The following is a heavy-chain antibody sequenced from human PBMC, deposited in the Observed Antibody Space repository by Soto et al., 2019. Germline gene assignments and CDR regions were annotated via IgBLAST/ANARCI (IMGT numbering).Heavy chain of an antibody. CDR3: TTDLRFFSGGFDY. Sequence: PGGSLRLSCAASGFTFSNTWMNWVRQAPGKGLEWVGRIKSKTDGGTTDYAAPVKGRFTISRDDSKNTLYLQMNSLKTEDTAVYYCTTDLRFFSGGFDYWGQGTLVTVSS. V-gene: IGHV3-15*07. J-gene: IGHJ4*02. D-gene: IGHD3-16*01. CDR1: GFTFSNTW. CDR2: IKSKTDGGTT.